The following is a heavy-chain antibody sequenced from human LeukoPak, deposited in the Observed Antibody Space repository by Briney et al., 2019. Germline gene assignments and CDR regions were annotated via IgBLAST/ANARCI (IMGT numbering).Heavy chain of an antibody. CDR2: INYSGTT. V-gene: IGHV4-39*01. CDR3: ARLPIVVVPSTSFDI. J-gene: IGHJ3*02. D-gene: IGHD2-2*01. CDR1: GGSISSSSYY. Sequence: SETLSLTCTVSGGSISSSSYYWGWIRQPPGKGLEWIGSINYSGTTYYSPSLKSRVTISVDTSKNQFSLKLSSVTAADTAVYYCARLPIVVVPSTSFDIWGQGTMVTVCS.